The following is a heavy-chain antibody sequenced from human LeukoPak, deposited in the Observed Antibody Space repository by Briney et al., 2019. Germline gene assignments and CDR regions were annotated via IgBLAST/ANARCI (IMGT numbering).Heavy chain of an antibody. CDR3: AKSSNIGYCSSTSCYGVDY. V-gene: IGHV3-23*01. CDR2: ISGSGGST. J-gene: IGHJ4*02. CDR1: GFTFSSYA. Sequence: GGSLGLSCAASGFTFSSYAMSWVRQAPGKGLEWVSAISGSGGSTYYADSVKGRFTISRDNSKNTLHLQMNSLRAEDTAVYYCAKSSNIGYCSSTSCYGVDYWGQGTLVTVSS. D-gene: IGHD2-2*01.